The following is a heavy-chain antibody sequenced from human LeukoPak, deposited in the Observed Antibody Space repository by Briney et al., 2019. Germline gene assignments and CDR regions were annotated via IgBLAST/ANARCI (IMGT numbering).Heavy chain of an antibody. CDR1: GGSITNASFY. Sequence: PSETLSLTCTVSGGSITNASFYWGWIRQPPGNGLEWIASVCYAGTTHYNPSLESRATISVDTSKNQFSLKLSSVTAADTAVYYCARSRDGYFYWGQGTPVTVSS. CDR2: VCYAGTT. V-gene: IGHV4-39*01. J-gene: IGHJ4*02. CDR3: ARSRDGYFY. D-gene: IGHD5-24*01.